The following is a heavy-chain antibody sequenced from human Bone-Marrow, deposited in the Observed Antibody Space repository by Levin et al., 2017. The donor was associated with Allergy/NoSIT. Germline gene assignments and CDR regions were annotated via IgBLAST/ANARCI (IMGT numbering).Heavy chain of an antibody. Sequence: PSETLSLTCAASGFTFSSYWMSWVRQAPGKGLEWVANIKQDGSEKYYVDSVKGRFTISRDNAKNSLYLQMNSLRAEDTAVYYCATLYCSGGSCYDYWGQGTLVTVSS. V-gene: IGHV3-7*01. J-gene: IGHJ4*02. D-gene: IGHD2-15*01. CDR1: GFTFSSYW. CDR3: ATLYCSGGSCYDY. CDR2: IKQDGSEK.